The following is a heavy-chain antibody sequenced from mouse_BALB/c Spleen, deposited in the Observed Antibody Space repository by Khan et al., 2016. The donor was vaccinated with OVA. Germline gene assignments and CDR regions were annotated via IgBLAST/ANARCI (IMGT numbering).Heavy chain of an antibody. CDR2: IRSGGSYT. CDR3: TRLAYFYNSEGFAY. CDR1: GFTFSTYG. D-gene: IGHD2-13*01. V-gene: IGHV5-6*01. Sequence: EVELVESGGDLVEPGGSLKLSCAASGFTFSTYGMSWVRQTPDKRLEWVAAIRSGGSYTYYPDSVKGRFTISRDNAKNTLNLQMSSLKSEDTAMYYCTRLAYFYNSEGFAYWGQGTLVTVSA. J-gene: IGHJ3*01.